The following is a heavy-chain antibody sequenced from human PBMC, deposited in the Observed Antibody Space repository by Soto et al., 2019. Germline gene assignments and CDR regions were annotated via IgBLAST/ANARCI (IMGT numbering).Heavy chain of an antibody. Sequence: EVHLVESGGGLVQPGGSLRLFCAASGFTFSSYWMYWVRQVPGKGVVWVSRINSDGSSTSYADYVKGRFTIARANGKNTLYLQMNSLRAEDTAVYYCTSGYNYVWGVYWGEGTLGTVS. CDR3: TSGYNYVWGVY. D-gene: IGHD3-16*01. CDR2: INSDGSST. J-gene: IGHJ4*02. CDR1: GFTFSSYW. V-gene: IGHV3-74*01.